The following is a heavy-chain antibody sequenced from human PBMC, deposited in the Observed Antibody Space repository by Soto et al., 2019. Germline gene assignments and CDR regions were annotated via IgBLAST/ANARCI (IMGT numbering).Heavy chain of an antibody. D-gene: IGHD3-16*02. CDR3: ARVSLVYHLYYFDY. V-gene: IGHV3-11*06. CDR1: GFTFSDHF. Sequence: GGSLRLSCLVSGFTFSDHFMAWVRQAPGKGLEWVSDISTTRNYTKYAASVKGRFSMSRDNARNSVYLQMNRLRADDTAVYYCARVSLVYHLYYFDYWGQGALVTVSS. J-gene: IGHJ4*02. CDR2: ISTTRNYT.